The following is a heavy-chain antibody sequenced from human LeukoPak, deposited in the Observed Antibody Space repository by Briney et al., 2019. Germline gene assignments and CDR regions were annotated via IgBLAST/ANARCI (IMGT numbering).Heavy chain of an antibody. J-gene: IGHJ6*03. V-gene: IGHV1-8*01. CDR3: ARGGRSSWFRPALYYYYYMDV. CDR2: MNPNSGNT. D-gene: IGHD6-13*01. CDR1: GYTFTSYD. Sequence: ASVKVSCKASGYTFTSYDINWVRQATGQGLEWMGWMNPNSGNTGYAQKFQGRVTITRNTSISTAYTELSSLRSEDTAVYYCARGGRSSWFRPALYYYYYMDVWGKGTTVTVSS.